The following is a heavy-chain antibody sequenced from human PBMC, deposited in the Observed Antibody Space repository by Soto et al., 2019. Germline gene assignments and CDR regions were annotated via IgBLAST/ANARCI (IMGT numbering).Heavy chain of an antibody. CDR2: IAVDSGKT. D-gene: IGHD2-15*01. J-gene: IGHJ3*01. CDR1: GFPFKRST. CDR3: AARHCGGGSCYSHEEAFEG. V-gene: IGHV1-58*01. Sequence: SVKVSCKASGFPFKRSTVQWVRQARGQGLEWIGWIAVDSGKTKYAHLIQDRVAITRDLSTSTAYMELSSLRSEDTAVYYCAARHCGGGSCYSHEEAFEGWGQGTVVTVSS.